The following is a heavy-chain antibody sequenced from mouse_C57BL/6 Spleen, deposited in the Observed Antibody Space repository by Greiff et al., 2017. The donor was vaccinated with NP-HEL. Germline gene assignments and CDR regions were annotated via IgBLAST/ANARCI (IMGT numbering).Heavy chain of an antibody. V-gene: IGHV1-26*01. CDR3: ASTGGNAFGD. Sequence: EVQLQQSGAELVKPGASVKISCKASGYTFTDYYMHWVKQSPGKGLEWIGDINPNNGGTSYKQKFKGKATLTVYKSSSTAYMQLSSLTSEDSAVYYCASTGGNAFGDWGQGILVTVAA. CDR2: INPNNGGT. CDR1: GYTFTDYY. J-gene: IGHJ3*01. D-gene: IGHD2-1*01.